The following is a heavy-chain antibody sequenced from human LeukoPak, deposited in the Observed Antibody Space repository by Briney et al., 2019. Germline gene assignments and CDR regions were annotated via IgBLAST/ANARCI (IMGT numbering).Heavy chain of an antibody. D-gene: IGHD3-10*01. CDR2: VNHSGDT. CDR1: GGSFSGYY. CDR3: ARGDPKTVVQGVLGIKYHYYYMDV. Sequence: PSETLSLTCAVYGGSFSGYYWSWIRQPPGKGLEWIGEVNHSGDTNYNPSLKGRVTISVDTSKNQFSLKLSSVTAADTSVYYCARGDPKTVVQGVLGIKYHYYYMDVWGKGTTVTVSS. J-gene: IGHJ6*03. V-gene: IGHV4-34*01.